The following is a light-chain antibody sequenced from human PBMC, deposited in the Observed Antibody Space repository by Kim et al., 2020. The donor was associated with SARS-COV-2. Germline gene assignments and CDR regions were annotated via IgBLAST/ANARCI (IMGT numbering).Light chain of an antibody. Sequence: EIVMTQSPATLSLSPGERATLSCRASQSIASNLAWYQQKPGQAPRLLISGASTRATGIPARFSGSGSATEFTLTISSLQPEDFAVYYCQQYSNWPPITFGQGTRLEIK. J-gene: IGKJ5*01. CDR3: QQYSNWPPIT. CDR2: GAS. CDR1: QSIASN. V-gene: IGKV3-15*01.